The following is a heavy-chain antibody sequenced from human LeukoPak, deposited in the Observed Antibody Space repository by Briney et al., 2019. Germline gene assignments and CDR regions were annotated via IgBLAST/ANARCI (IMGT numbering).Heavy chain of an antibody. D-gene: IGHD1/OR15-1a*01. CDR3: AREDQSNTRSYFDY. Sequence: SVKVSCKASGGTFSSYAISWVRQAPGQGLEWMGGIIPIFGTANYAQKFQGRVTITTDESTSTAYMELSSLRSEDTAVYYCAREDQSNTRSYFDYWGQGTLVTVTS. V-gene: IGHV1-69*05. CDR1: GGTFSSYA. CDR2: IIPIFGTA. J-gene: IGHJ4*02.